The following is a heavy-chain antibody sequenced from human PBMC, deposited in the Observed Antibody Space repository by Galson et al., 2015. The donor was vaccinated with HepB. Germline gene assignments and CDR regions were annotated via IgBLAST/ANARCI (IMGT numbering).Heavy chain of an antibody. CDR1: GYTFTSYA. D-gene: IGHD6-19*01. J-gene: IGHJ3*01. CDR3: ARGRAVAGTLVGTHAPPAFDN. Sequence: SVKVSCKASGYTFTSYAMHWVRQAPGQRLEWMGWINAGNGNTKYSQKFQGRVTITRDTSASTAYMELSSLRSEDTAVYYCARGRAVAGTLVGTHAPPAFDNWGQGTMVTVSS. V-gene: IGHV1-3*01. CDR2: INAGNGNT.